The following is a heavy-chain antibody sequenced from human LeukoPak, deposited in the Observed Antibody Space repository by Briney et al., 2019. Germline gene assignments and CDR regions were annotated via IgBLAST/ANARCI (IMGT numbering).Heavy chain of an antibody. D-gene: IGHD2-2*01. CDR1: GYSFTSYW. CDR2: IDPSDSYT. V-gene: IGHV5-10-1*01. Sequence: GESLKISCKGSGYSFTSYWISWVRQMPGKGLEWMGRIDPSDSYTNYSPSFQGHVTISADKSISTAYLQWSSLKASDTAVYYCARQYCSSTSCYQGELDYWGQGTLVTVSS. J-gene: IGHJ4*02. CDR3: ARQYCSSTSCYQGELDY.